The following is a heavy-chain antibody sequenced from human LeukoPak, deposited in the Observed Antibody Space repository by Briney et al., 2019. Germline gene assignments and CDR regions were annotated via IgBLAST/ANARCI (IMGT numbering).Heavy chain of an antibody. V-gene: IGHV1-18*01. D-gene: IGHD6-19*01. CDR1: GGTFSSYA. Sequence: ASVKVSCKASGGTFSSYAISWVRQSPGQGLEWMGWISAYNGNTNYAQKLQGRVTMTTDTSTSTAYMELRSLRSDDTAVYYCARASAGCDYWGQGTLVTVSS. CDR3: ARASAGCDY. J-gene: IGHJ4*02. CDR2: ISAYNGNT.